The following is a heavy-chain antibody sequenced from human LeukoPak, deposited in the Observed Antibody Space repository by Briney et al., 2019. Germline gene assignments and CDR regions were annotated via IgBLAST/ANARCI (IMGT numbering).Heavy chain of an antibody. J-gene: IGHJ3*02. Sequence: GGSLRLSCAASGFTFNYYAMNWVRQAPGKGLEWVSAILGGGDTTSYADSVKGRFTISRDNSKNTLYLQMNSLRAEDTAVYYCAKDRRYCSSTSCPYAFDIWGQGTMVTVSS. D-gene: IGHD2-2*01. CDR3: AKDRRYCSSTSCPYAFDI. CDR2: ILGGGDTT. V-gene: IGHV3-23*01. CDR1: GFTFNYYA.